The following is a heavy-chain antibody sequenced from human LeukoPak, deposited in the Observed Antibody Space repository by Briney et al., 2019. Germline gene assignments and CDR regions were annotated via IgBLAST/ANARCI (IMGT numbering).Heavy chain of an antibody. Sequence: SETLSLTCTVSGGSVSSGGYYWSWIRQHPGKGPEWIGYIYYSGSTSYNPSLKSRVTISVDTSKNQFSLKLNSVTTADTAVYYCTRDLRQKRGYSGYDGPQGGWFDPWGQGTLVTVSS. CDR1: GGSVSSGGYY. D-gene: IGHD5-12*01. CDR3: TRDLRQKRGYSGYDGPQGGWFDP. J-gene: IGHJ5*02. V-gene: IGHV4-31*03. CDR2: IYYSGST.